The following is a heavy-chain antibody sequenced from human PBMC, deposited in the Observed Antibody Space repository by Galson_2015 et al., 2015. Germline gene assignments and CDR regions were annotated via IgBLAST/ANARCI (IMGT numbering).Heavy chain of an antibody. D-gene: IGHD2-21*01. Sequence: SLRLSCAASGLTFSTYDMSWVRQAPGKGLEWVSSINGRGDGTTYADSVKGRFTISRDNSKNTLYLQMNSLRAEDTADYYCAKSIGYWYFDLWGRGTLVTVSS. CDR2: INGRGDGT. CDR1: GLTFSTYD. CDR3: AKSIGYWYFDL. J-gene: IGHJ2*01. V-gene: IGHV3-23*01.